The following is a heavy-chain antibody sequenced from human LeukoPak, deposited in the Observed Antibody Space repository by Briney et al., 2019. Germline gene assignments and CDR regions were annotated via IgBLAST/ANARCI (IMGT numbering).Heavy chain of an antibody. Sequence: ASVKVSCKASGYTFTSYYMHWVRQAPGQGLEWMGIINPSGGSTSYAQKFQGRVTMTRVTSTSTVYMELSSLRSEDTAVYYCARDFKGDTLRYFDWLLEDADYYGMDVWGQGTTVTVSS. CDR3: ARDFKGDTLRYFDWLLEDADYYGMDV. CDR1: GYTFTSYY. CDR2: INPSGGST. V-gene: IGHV1-46*01. D-gene: IGHD3-9*01. J-gene: IGHJ6*02.